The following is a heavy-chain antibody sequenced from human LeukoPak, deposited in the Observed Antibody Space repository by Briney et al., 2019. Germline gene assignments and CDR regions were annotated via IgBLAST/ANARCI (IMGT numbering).Heavy chain of an antibody. V-gene: IGHV1-69*13. J-gene: IGHJ5*02. D-gene: IGHD5-24*01. CDR3: ATHTGGYNYWWFDI. CDR1: GGTFSNYP. Sequence: ASVKVSCKASGGTFSNYPIIWVRQAPGRGLEWLGGIIPIYGTANYALMFQGRITLSAHESTATAYMELRSLTSDDTAMYFCATHTGGYNYWWFDIWGQGTLVSVSS. CDR2: IIPIYGTA.